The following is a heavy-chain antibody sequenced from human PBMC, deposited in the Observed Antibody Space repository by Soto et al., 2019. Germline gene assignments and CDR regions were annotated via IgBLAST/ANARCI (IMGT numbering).Heavy chain of an antibody. D-gene: IGHD6-13*01. Sequence: QVQLQQWGAGLLKPSETLSLTCAVYGGSFSGYYWSWIRQPPGKGLEWIGEINHSGSTNYNPSLKSRVTIPXXTXKTXCSLKLSSGTAADTAVYYCARGSIAAVGTWGLVRYWGQGTLVTVSS. CDR2: INHSGST. CDR1: GGSFSGYY. J-gene: IGHJ4*02. CDR3: ARGSIAAVGTWGLVRY. V-gene: IGHV4-34*01.